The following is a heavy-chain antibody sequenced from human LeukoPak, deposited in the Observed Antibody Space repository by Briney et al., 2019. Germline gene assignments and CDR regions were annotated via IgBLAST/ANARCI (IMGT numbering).Heavy chain of an antibody. V-gene: IGHV4-61*02. CDR1: GGSIGSGSYY. D-gene: IGHD3-3*01. Sequence: SETLSLTCTVSGGSIGSGSYYWSWIRQPAGKGLEWIGRIYTSESTSYNPSLKSRVTISLDTSKNQFSLKLTSVTGADTAVYYCARANYDDWSGTLYKWFDPWGQGTLVTVSS. CDR3: ARANYDDWSGTLYKWFDP. CDR2: IYTSEST. J-gene: IGHJ5*02.